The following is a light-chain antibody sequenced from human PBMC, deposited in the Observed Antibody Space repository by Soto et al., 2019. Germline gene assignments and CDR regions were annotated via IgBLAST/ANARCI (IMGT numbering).Light chain of an antibody. V-gene: IGKV3-20*01. CDR1: QSVSSY. Sequence: EIVLPQSPATLSLSPGERATLSCRASQSVSSYLAWYQQKPGQAPRLLIYGASSRATGIPDRFSGSGSGTDFTLTISRLEPEDFAVYYCQQYGSSPAFGQGTRLEI. CDR3: QQYGSSPA. J-gene: IGKJ5*01. CDR2: GAS.